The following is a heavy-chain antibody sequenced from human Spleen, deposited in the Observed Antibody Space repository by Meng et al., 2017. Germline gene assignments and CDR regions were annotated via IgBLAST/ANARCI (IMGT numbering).Heavy chain of an antibody. D-gene: IGHD2-2*01. CDR2: NYYSGNT. V-gene: IGHV4-34*01. CDR3: ARPGGYCSSSSCYGDPFDY. CDR1: GGSFSGYY. Sequence: SETLSLTCAVYGGSFSGYYWSWIRQPPGKGLEWIGSNYYSGNTYYNVSLKSRVTISQDMSKNQFSLRLSSVTAADTAVYYCARPGGYCSSSSCYGDPFDYWGQGTLVTVSS. J-gene: IGHJ4*02.